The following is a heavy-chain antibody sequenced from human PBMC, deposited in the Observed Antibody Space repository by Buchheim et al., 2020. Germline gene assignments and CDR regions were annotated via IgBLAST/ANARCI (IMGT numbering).Heavy chain of an antibody. Sequence: EVQLVESGGGLVQPGGSLRLSCAASGFTFSSYEMNWVRQAPGKGVEWGSYISSSGSTIYYADSVKGRFTISRDNAKNSLYLQMNSLRAEDTAVYYCARAPYCSSTSCYYYGMDVWGQGTT. CDR3: ARAPYCSSTSCYYYGMDV. V-gene: IGHV3-48*03. D-gene: IGHD2-2*01. J-gene: IGHJ6*02. CDR2: ISSSGSTI. CDR1: GFTFSSYE.